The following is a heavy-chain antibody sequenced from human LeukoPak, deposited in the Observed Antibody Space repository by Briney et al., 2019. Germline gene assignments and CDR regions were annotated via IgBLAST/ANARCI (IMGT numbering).Heavy chain of an antibody. CDR1: GFTFSSYG. J-gene: IGHJ4*02. CDR2: ISYDGSNK. V-gene: IGHV3-30*03. CDR3: ARDALRPPRGDY. D-gene: IGHD4-17*01. Sequence: GGSLRLSCAASGFTFSSYGMHWVRQAPGKGLEWVAVISYDGSNKYYADSVKGRFTISRDNSKNTLYLQMNSLRAEDTAVYYCARDALRPPRGDYWGQGTLVTVSS.